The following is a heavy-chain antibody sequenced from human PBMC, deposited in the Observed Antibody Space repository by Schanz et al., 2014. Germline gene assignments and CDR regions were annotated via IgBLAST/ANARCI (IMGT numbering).Heavy chain of an antibody. J-gene: IGHJ4*02. D-gene: IGHD3-22*01. Sequence: ESGGGLVKPGGSLRLSCAASGFTFRDYYMSWIRQAPGKGLEWVSDISSGSSYANYADSVKGRFTISRDNAKNSLYLQMNSLRAEDTAVFYCARVHHYDPSGWGYFDYWGQGALVTVSS. CDR1: GFTFRDYY. V-gene: IGHV3-11*05. CDR3: ARVHHYDPSGWGYFDY. CDR2: ISSGSSYA.